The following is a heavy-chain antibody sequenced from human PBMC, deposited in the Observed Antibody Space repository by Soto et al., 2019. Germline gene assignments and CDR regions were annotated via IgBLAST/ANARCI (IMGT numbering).Heavy chain of an antibody. D-gene: IGHD3-10*01. CDR3: ARLGRGFGELSFWFDP. J-gene: IGHJ5*02. Sequence: QLQLQESGPGLVKPSETLSLTCTVSGGSISSSSYYWGWIRQPPGKGLEWIGSIYYSGSTYYNPSLKSRVTISVDTSKNQFSLKLSSVTAADTAVYYCARLGRGFGELSFWFDPWGQGTLVTVSS. V-gene: IGHV4-39*01. CDR2: IYYSGST. CDR1: GGSISSSSYY.